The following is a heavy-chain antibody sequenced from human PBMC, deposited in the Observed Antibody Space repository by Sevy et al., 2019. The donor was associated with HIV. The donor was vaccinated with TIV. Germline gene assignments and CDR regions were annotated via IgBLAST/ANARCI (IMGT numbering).Heavy chain of an antibody. D-gene: IGHD6-19*01. Sequence: GGSLRLFCAASGFTFSSYAMHWVRQAPGKGLEWVAVISYDGSNKYYADSVKGRFTISRDNSKNTLYLQMNSLRAEDTAVYYCARDLWGRSSGWYFDYWGQGTLVTVSS. CDR3: ARDLWGRSSGWYFDY. CDR1: GFTFSSYA. CDR2: ISYDGSNK. V-gene: IGHV3-30-3*01. J-gene: IGHJ4*02.